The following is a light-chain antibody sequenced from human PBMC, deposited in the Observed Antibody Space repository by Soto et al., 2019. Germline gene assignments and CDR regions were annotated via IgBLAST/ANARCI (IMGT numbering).Light chain of an antibody. CDR1: SSDVGGYNY. CDR2: DVS. J-gene: IGLJ1*01. V-gene: IGLV2-14*01. Sequence: QAVLTQPASVSGSPEQSITISCTGTSSDVGGYNYVSWYQQHPGKAPKHMIYDVSNRPSGVSNRFSGSKSGNTASRTISGLQAQDEGDYYCSSYTSSSTLLVFGTGTQLTVL. CDR3: SSYTSSSTLLV.